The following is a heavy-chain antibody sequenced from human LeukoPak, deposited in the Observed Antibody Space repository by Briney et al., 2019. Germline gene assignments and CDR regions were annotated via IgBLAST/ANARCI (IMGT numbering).Heavy chain of an antibody. CDR1: GFTFSSYA. CDR2: ISGSGGST. D-gene: IGHD3-22*01. CDR3: AKSPTMIVMVSNWFDP. J-gene: IGHJ5*02. V-gene: IGHV3-23*01. Sequence: GGSLRLSCAASGFTFSSYAMSWVRQAPGKGLEWVSAISGSGGSTYYADSVKGRFTISRDNSKNTLYLQMNSLRAEDTAVYYCAKSPTMIVMVSNWFDPWGQGTLVTVSS.